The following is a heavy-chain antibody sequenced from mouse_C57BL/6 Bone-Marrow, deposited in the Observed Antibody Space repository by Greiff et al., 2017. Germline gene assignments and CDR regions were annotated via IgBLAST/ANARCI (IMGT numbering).Heavy chain of an antibody. J-gene: IGHJ4*01. CDR2: IYPRSGNT. V-gene: IGHV1-81*01. Sequence: VQLQQSGAELARPGASVKLSCKASGYTFTSYGISWVKQRTGQGLEWIGEIYPRSGNTYYNEKFKGKATLTADKSSSTAYMELRSLTSEDSAVYFCARGSYYDYDVDYYAMDYWGQGTSVTVSS. CDR1: GYTFTSYG. CDR3: ARGSYYDYDVDYYAMDY. D-gene: IGHD2-4*01.